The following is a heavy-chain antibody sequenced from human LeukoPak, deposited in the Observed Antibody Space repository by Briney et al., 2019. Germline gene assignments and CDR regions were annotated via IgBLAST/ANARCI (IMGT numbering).Heavy chain of an antibody. D-gene: IGHD1-26*01. CDR2: ISSRGTT. Sequence: GGSLRLSCAASGFIVSNNYMSWARRAPGKGLEWVSIISSRGTTNYADSVKGRFTISRDKSQNMLFLQMNSLRAEDTAVYYCATRGRSGYYYGMDVWGQGTTVTVSS. CDR1: GFIVSNNY. V-gene: IGHV3-66*01. CDR3: ATRGRSGYYYGMDV. J-gene: IGHJ6*02.